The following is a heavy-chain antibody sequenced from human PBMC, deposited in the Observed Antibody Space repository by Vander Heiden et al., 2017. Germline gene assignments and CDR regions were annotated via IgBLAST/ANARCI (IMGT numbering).Heavy chain of an antibody. CDR3: VRDDGKSGYYH. V-gene: IGHV3-72*01. D-gene: IGHD3-3*01. Sequence: EVHLVESGGGLVQPGGSLRLSCAASGFTFSDCYMDWVRQARGKGLEWVGRVRNEANSYTTDCAASVKGRFTISRDDSKNSVYLQMNSLKTEDTAVYYCVRDDGKSGYYHWGQGTLVTVSS. CDR2: VRNEANSYTT. J-gene: IGHJ4*02. CDR1: GFTFSDCY.